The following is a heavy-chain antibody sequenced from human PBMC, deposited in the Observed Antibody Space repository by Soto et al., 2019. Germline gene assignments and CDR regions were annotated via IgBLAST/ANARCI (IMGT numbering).Heavy chain of an antibody. V-gene: IGHV1-69*13. CDR2: IIPIFGTA. CDR3: ARGDGLSYYYDSGGLAFDY. Sequence: GASVKVSCKASGGTFSSYAISWVRQAPGQGLEWMGGIIPIFGTANYAQKFQGRVTITADESTSTAYMELSSLRSEDTAVYYCARGDGLSYYYDSGGLAFDYWGQGTLVTVSS. D-gene: IGHD3-22*01. CDR1: GGTFSSYA. J-gene: IGHJ4*02.